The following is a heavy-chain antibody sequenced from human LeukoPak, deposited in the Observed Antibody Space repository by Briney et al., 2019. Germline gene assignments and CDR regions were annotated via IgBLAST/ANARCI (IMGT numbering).Heavy chain of an antibody. V-gene: IGHV1-8*01. CDR2: MTPHSGNT. CDR1: GYTFTSYD. D-gene: IGHD6-13*01. J-gene: IGHJ4*02. Sequence: ASVKVSCKASGYTFTSYDINWVRHGTGQGLEWMGWMTPHSGNTGYAQKFQGRVTMTRNTSISTAYMELSSLRSEDTAVYYCARGRSSSWYVGFDYWGQGTLVTVSS. CDR3: ARGRSSSWYVGFDY.